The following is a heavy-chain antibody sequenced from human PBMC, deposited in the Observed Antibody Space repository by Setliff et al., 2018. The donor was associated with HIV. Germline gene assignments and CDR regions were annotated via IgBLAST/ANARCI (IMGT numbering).Heavy chain of an antibody. J-gene: IGHJ3*02. V-gene: IGHV4-4*07. CDR2: IYTSGNT. Sequence: SETLSLTCTVSGGSISGHYWSWIRQPAGRGLEWIGRIYTSGNTNYSPSLKSRVTMSVDTSKNQFSLKLNSVTAADTAVYYCARSLISLVREGVFDIWGQGTMVTVSS. CDR1: GGSISGHY. D-gene: IGHD3-10*01. CDR3: ARSLISLVREGVFDI.